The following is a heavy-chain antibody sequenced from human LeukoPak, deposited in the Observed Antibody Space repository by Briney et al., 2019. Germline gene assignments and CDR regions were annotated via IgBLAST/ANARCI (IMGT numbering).Heavy chain of an antibody. CDR3: VRDLGHYRHYFED. D-gene: IGHD4-11*01. V-gene: IGHV3-7*01. J-gene: IGHJ4*02. CDR1: GFTFNSFF. Sequence: WGSLRLSCAASGFTFNSFFVNWVRLTPGRELDLLACVRQEGSETFYMDSGRGRFTVSRDNTKNSLYLQMDRVRADDTAVDFCVRDLGHYRHYFEDWGQGALVTVAS. CDR2: VRQEGSET.